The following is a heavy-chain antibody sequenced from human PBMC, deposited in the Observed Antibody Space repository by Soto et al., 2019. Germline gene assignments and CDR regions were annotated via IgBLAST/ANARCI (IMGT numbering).Heavy chain of an antibody. CDR3: ARLIGAAAGQRCGSFWFDP. CDR1: GYSFTSYW. D-gene: IGHD6-13*01. CDR2: IDPSDSYT. V-gene: IGHV5-10-1*01. Sequence: GESLKISCKGSGYSFTSYWISWVRQMPGKGLEWMGRIDPSDSYTNYSPSFQGHVTISADKSISTAYLQWSSLKASDTTMYYCARLIGAAAGQRCGSFWFDPWGQGTLVTVSS. J-gene: IGHJ5*02.